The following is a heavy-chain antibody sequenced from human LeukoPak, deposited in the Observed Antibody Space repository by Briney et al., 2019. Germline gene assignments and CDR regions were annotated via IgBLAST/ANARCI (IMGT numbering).Heavy chain of an antibody. CDR3: ARRTASRDHYGSGSSPGDAFDI. J-gene: IGHJ3*02. V-gene: IGHV5-51*01. CDR2: IYPGDSDT. D-gene: IGHD3-10*01. CDR1: GYSFTSYW. Sequence: GESLKISCKGSGYSFTSYWIGWVRQMPGKGLEWMGIIYPGDSDTRYSPSFQGQVTISADKSISTAYLQWSSLKASDTAMYYCARRTASRDHYGSGSSPGDAFDIWGQGTMVTVSS.